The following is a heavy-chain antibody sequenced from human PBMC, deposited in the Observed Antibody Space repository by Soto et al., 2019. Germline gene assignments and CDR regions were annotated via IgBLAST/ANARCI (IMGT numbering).Heavy chain of an antibody. CDR1: GFTFSSYW. Sequence: GGSLRLSCAASGFTFSSYWMSWVRQAPGKGLEWVANIKQDGSEKYYVDSVKGRFTISRDNAKNSLYLQMNSLRAEETAVYYCARDGGRYSSSWYLILGYYFDYWGQGTLVTVSS. CDR2: IKQDGSEK. J-gene: IGHJ4*02. V-gene: IGHV3-7*05. CDR3: ARDGGRYSSSWYLILGYYFDY. D-gene: IGHD6-13*01.